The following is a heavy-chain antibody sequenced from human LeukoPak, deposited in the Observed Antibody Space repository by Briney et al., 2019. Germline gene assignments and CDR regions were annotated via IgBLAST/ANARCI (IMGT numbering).Heavy chain of an antibody. D-gene: IGHD3-9*01. V-gene: IGHV4-34*01. CDR3: ARRRYYDILTGYVYYFDY. J-gene: IGHJ4*02. Sequence: PSETLSLTCAVYGGSFSGYYWSWIRQPPGKGLEWIGEVNHSGSTNYGPSLKSRVTISVDTSKNQFSLKLSSVTAADTAVYYCARRRYYDILTGYVYYFDYWGQGTLVTVSS. CDR2: VNHSGST. CDR1: GGSFSGYY.